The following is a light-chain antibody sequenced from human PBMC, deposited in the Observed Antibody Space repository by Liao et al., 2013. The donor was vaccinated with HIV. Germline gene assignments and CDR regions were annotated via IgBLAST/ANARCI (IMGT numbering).Light chain of an antibody. V-gene: IGLV3-21*04. CDR2: YDS. J-gene: IGLJ2*01. CDR3: QVWDSRSVVV. CDR1: NIGSKS. Sequence: SYVLTQPPSVSVAPGRTARITCGGNNIGSKSVHWYQQKPGQAPVLVIYYDSDRPSGIPERFSGSNSGNTATLTISRVEAGDEADYYCQVWDSRSVVVFGGGTRLTVL.